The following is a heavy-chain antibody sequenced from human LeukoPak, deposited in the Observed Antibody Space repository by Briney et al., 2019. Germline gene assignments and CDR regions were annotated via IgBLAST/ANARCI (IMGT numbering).Heavy chain of an antibody. CDR3: ARASGSFDY. CDR1: GFTFSSYG. CDR2: ISYDGSNK. J-gene: IGHJ4*02. Sequence: GRSLRLSCAASGFTFSSYGMHWVRQAPGKGLEWVAVISYDGSNKYYADSVKGRFTISRDNSKNTLYLQLNSLRAEDTAVYYCARASGSFDYWGQGTLVSVSS. V-gene: IGHV3-30*03. D-gene: IGHD1-26*01.